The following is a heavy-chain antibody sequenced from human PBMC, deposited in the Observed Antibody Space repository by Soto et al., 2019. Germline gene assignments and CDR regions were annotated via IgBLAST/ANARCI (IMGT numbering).Heavy chain of an antibody. CDR1: GYTFTGYY. J-gene: IGHJ1*01. V-gene: IGHV1-2*02. CDR2: INPNSGGT. CDR3: ARGQQLASEYFQH. Sequence: SVKVSCEASGYTFTGYYKHWVREAPGQGLEWMGWINPNSGGTNYSQKFQGRVTMTRDTSISTAYMELSRLRSDDTAVYYCARGQQLASEYFQHWGQGTLVTVSS. D-gene: IGHD6-13*01.